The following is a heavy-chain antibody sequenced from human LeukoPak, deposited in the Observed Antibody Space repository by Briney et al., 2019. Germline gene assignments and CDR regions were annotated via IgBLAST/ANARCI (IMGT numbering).Heavy chain of an antibody. Sequence: TGGSLRLSCAASGFTFSDSYMTWIRQAPGKGLEWVSYISSSGSTIYYADSVKGRFTISRDNAKNSLYLQMNSLRAEDTAVYYCARGGPPFQHHDYWGQGTLVTVSS. V-gene: IGHV3-11*04. CDR2: ISSSGSTI. CDR1: GFTFSDSY. CDR3: ARGGPPFQHHDY. J-gene: IGHJ4*02. D-gene: IGHD2-15*01.